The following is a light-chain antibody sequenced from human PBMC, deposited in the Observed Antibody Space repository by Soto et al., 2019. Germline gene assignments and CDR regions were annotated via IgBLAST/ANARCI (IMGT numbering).Light chain of an antibody. V-gene: IGKV3-15*01. CDR2: GAS. J-gene: IGKJ4*01. Sequence: EIVMTQSAATLSVSPGERATLSCRASQSVSSNLAWYQQKPGQAPRLLIYGASTRATGIPARFSGSGSGTEYTLTISNLQAEDFAVYYCQQFSSYPLTFGGGTKVDIK. CDR1: QSVSSN. CDR3: QQFSSYPLT.